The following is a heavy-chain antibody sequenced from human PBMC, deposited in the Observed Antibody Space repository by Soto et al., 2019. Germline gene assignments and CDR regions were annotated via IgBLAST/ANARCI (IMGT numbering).Heavy chain of an antibody. Sequence: PGGSLRLSCAASGFTFSIYWMSGVRPAPGKGLEWVANIKQDGREKYYVESVKGRFTISRDNAKNSLYLQMNRLRAEDTAVYYCARDRLEWLLYPYYYYGMDVWGQGT. CDR2: IKQDGREK. CDR3: ARDRLEWLLYPYYYYGMDV. J-gene: IGHJ6*02. CDR1: GFTFSIYW. V-gene: IGHV3-7*01. D-gene: IGHD3-3*01.